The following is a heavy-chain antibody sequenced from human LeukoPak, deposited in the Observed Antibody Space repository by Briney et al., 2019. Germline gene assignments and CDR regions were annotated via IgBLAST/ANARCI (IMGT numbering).Heavy chain of an antibody. J-gene: IGHJ4*02. V-gene: IGHV4-4*02. CDR1: GGSISSSNW. Sequence: SGTLSLTCAVSGGSISSSNWWSWVRQPPGKGLEWIGEIYHSGSTNYNPSLKSRVTISVDKSKNQFSLELSSVTAADTAVYYCARGSGRGYYGSGSYYRYWGQGTLVTVSS. CDR3: ARGSGRGYYGSGSYYRY. D-gene: IGHD3-10*01. CDR2: IYHSGST.